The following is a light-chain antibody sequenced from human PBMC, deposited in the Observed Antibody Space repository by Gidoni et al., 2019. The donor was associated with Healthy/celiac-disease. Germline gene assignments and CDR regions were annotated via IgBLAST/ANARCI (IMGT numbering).Light chain of an antibody. CDR3: QQYGSSPCS. V-gene: IGKV3-20*01. J-gene: IGKJ2*04. CDR2: GAS. CDR1: QSVSSSY. Sequence: EIVLTQSPGTRSLSPGERATLSCRASQSVSSSYLAWYQQKPGQAPRLLIYGASSRATGIPDRFSGSGSGTDFTLTISRLEPEDFAVYYCQQYGSSPCSFXXXTKLEIK.